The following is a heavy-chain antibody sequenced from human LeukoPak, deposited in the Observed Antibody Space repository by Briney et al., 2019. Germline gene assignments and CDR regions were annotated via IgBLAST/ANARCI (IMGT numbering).Heavy chain of an antibody. D-gene: IGHD5-24*01. V-gene: IGHV1-18*01. CDR2: ISAYNGNT. J-gene: IGHJ4*02. CDR1: GYTFTSYG. CDR3: ARDGYNWGESAY. Sequence: ASVKVSCKASGYTFTSYGISWLRQAPGQGLEWVGWISAYNGNTNYAQKLQGRVTMTTDTSTSTAYMELRSLRSDDTAVYYCARDGYNWGESAYWGQGTLVTVSS.